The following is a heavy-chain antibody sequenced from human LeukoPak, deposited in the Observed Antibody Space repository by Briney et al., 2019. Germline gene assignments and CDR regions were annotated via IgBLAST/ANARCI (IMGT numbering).Heavy chain of an antibody. D-gene: IGHD3-10*01. CDR3: ARDPDPHYYGSGSLGRYYYYMDV. CDR2: INPNSGGT. CDR1: GYTFTGYY. J-gene: IGHJ6*03. V-gene: IGHV1-2*02. Sequence: ASVKVSCKASGYTFTGYYMHWVRQAPGQGLEWMGWINPNSGGTNYAQKFQGRVTMTRDTSISTAYMELSRLRSDDTAVYYCARDPDPHYYGSGSLGRYYYYMDVWGKGTTVTVSS.